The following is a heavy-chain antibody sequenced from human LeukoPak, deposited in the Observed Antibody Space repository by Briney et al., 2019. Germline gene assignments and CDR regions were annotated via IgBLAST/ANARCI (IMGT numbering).Heavy chain of an antibody. CDR1: GYTFTSYF. D-gene: IGHD1-26*01. CDR2: INPSAGTS. J-gene: IGHJ4*02. Sequence: GASVKISCKASGYTFTSYFMHWVRQAPGQGLEWVGLINPSAGTSTSAQKFQGRVTMTTDTSTSTAYMELRSLRSDDTAVYYCARGGAQRPIDYWGQGTLVTVSS. V-gene: IGHV1-46*01. CDR3: ARGGAQRPIDY.